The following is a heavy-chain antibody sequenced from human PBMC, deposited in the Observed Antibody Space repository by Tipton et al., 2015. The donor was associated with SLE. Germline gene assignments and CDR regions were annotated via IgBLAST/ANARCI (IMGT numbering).Heavy chain of an antibody. D-gene: IGHD2-15*01. CDR2: INHSGST. CDR3: ARVPGVGDFDL. J-gene: IGHJ2*01. CDR1: GGSFSGYY. Sequence: GLVKPSETLSLTCVVYGGSFSGYYWSWIRQPPGKGLEWIGEINHSGSTNYNPSLKSRVTISIDTSKNQFSLKLSSVTAADTAVYYCARVPGVGDFDLWGRGTLVTVSS. V-gene: IGHV4-34*01.